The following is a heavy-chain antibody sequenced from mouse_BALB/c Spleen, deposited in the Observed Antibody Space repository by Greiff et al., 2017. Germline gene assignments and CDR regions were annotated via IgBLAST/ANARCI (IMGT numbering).Heavy chain of an antibody. CDR2: ILPGSGST. V-gene: IGHV1-9*01. J-gene: IGHJ3*01. Sequence: VQLQQSGAELMKPGASVKISCKATGYTFSSYWIEWVKQRPGHGLEWIGEILPGSGSTNYNEKFKGKATFTADTSSNTAYMQLSSLTSEDSAVYYCARSGGSSYDRFADWGQGTLVTVSA. D-gene: IGHD1-1*01. CDR3: ARSGGSSYDRFAD. CDR1: GYTFSSYW.